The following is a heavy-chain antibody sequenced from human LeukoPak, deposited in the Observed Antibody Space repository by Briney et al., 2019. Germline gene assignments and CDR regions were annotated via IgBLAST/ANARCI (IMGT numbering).Heavy chain of an antibody. CDR2: IYYSGST. CDR1: GGSISSYY. Sequence: SETLSLTCTVSGGSISSYYWSWIRQPPGKGLEWIGYIYYSGSTNYNPSLKSRVTISVDTSKNQFSLKLSSVTAADTAVYYCARSYSYSSSWHYFDYWGQGTLVTVSS. V-gene: IGHV4-59*01. D-gene: IGHD6-13*01. CDR3: ARSYSYSSSWHYFDY. J-gene: IGHJ4*02.